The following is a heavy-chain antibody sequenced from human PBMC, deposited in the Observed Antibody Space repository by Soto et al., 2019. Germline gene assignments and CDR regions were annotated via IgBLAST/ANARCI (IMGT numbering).Heavy chain of an antibody. J-gene: IGHJ3*02. D-gene: IGHD1-26*01. Sequence: GGSLRLSCAASGFTFSSYGMHWVRQAPGKGLEWVAVIWYDGSNKYYADSVKGRFTISRDNSKNTLYLQMNSLRAEDTAVYYCARAVFAGATSFWNAFDIWGQGTMVTVSS. V-gene: IGHV3-33*01. CDR3: ARAVFAGATSFWNAFDI. CDR2: IWYDGSNK. CDR1: GFTFSSYG.